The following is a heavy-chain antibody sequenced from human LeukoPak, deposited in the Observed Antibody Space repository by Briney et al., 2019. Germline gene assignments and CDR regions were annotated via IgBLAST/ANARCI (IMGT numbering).Heavy chain of an antibody. V-gene: IGHV4-59*01. Sequence: SETLSLTCTVSGGSISSYYWSWIRQPPGKGLEWIGYIYYSGSTNYNPSLKSRVTISVDTSKNQFSLKLSSVTAADTAVYYCARVSGYDSSGYSPYYFDYWGQGTLVTVSS. J-gene: IGHJ4*02. CDR2: IYYSGST. CDR1: GGSISSYY. D-gene: IGHD3-22*01. CDR3: ARVSGYDSSGYSPYYFDY.